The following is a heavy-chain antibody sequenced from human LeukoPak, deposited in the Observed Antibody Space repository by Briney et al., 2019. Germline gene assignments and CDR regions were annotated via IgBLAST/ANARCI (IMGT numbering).Heavy chain of an antibody. CDR3: AKGYYVDY. V-gene: IGHV3-30-3*01. Sequence: PGGSLRLSCAASGFTSSTYTMHWVRQAPGKGLEWVAVMSYDGSNESYVDSVKGRFTISRDNSKNTLYLQMNSLRAEDTAVYYCAKGYYVDYCGQGTLVTVSS. J-gene: IGHJ4*02. CDR2: MSYDGSNE. CDR1: GFTSSTYT.